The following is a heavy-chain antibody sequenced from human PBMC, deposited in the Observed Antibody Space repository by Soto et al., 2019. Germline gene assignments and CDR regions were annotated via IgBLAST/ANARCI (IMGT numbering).Heavy chain of an antibody. D-gene: IGHD3-10*01. CDR1: GFTFSSYA. J-gene: IGHJ6*02. CDR2: ISYDGSNK. CDR3: ARDQYYGSGSYSAYYGMDV. Sequence: QVQLVESGGGVVQPGRSLRLSCAASGFTFSSYAMHWVRQAPGKGLEWVAVISYDGSNKYYADSVKGRFTISRDNSKNTLYLQMTSLRAEDTAVYYCARDQYYGSGSYSAYYGMDVWGQGTTVTGSS. V-gene: IGHV3-30-3*01.